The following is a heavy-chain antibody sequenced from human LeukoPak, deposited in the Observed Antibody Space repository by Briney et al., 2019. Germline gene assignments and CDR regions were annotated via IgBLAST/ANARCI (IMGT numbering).Heavy chain of an antibody. V-gene: IGHV4-4*09. CDR1: GGSISSYY. Sequence: SETLSLTCTVSGGSISSYYWSWIRQPPGKGLEWIGYIYTSGSTNYNPSLKSRVTISVDTSKNQFSLKLSSVTAADTAVYYCARLVDGWGWIQHYREYYMDVWGRGTTVTVSS. D-gene: IGHD5-18*01. J-gene: IGHJ6*03. CDR2: IYTSGST. CDR3: ARLVDGWGWIQHYREYYMDV.